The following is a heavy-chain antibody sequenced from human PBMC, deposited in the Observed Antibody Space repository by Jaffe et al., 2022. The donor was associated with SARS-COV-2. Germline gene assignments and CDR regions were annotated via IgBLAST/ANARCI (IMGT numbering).Heavy chain of an antibody. J-gene: IGHJ4*02. Sequence: EVQLVQSGAEVKKPGESLKISCKGSGYSFTSYWIGWVRQMPGKGLEWMGIIYPGDSDTRYSPSFQGQVTISADKSISTAYLQWSSLKASDTAMYYCATTPLGYSSGWSPFDYWGQGTLVTVSS. V-gene: IGHV5-51*01. CDR2: IYPGDSDT. CDR1: GYSFTSYW. CDR3: ATTPLGYSSGWSPFDY. D-gene: IGHD6-19*01.